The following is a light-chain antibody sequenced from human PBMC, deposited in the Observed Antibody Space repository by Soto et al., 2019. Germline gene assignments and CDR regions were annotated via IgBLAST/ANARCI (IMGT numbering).Light chain of an antibody. V-gene: IGKV3-15*01. Sequence: EIVMAQSPVTLSVSPGERATPLCRPTQSVSSNLAWYQQKPGQAPMLLIYGASTRATGIPARFSGSGSGTEFTLTISSLQSEDFAVYYCQQYNWPPAWTFGQGTKVDIK. CDR2: GAS. CDR3: QQYNWPPAWT. CDR1: QSVSSN. J-gene: IGKJ1*01.